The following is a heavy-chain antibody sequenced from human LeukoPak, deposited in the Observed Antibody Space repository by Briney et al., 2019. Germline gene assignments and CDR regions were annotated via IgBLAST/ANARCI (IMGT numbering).Heavy chain of an antibody. CDR1: GFTFGNYW. Sequence: GGSLRLSCAASGFTFGNYWMSWVRQAPGKGLEWVASIDQYGRAKYYVDSVRGRFTFSRDNTKNSLHLQMNSLRAEDSAVYYCARADSYGSILDYWGQGTRVIDSS. J-gene: IGHJ4*02. CDR2: IDQYGRAK. CDR3: ARADSYGSILDY. V-gene: IGHV3-7*04. D-gene: IGHD5-18*01.